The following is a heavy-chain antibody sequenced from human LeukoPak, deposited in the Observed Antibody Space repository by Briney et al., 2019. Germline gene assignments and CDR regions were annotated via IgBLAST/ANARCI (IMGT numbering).Heavy chain of an antibody. D-gene: IGHD6-19*01. J-gene: IGHJ4*02. CDR3: ARRLGGMFDY. V-gene: IGHV1-69*13. CDR1: GGTFSSYA. CDR2: IIPIFGTA. Sequence: ASVKVSCKASGGTFSSYAISWVRQAPGQGLEWMGGIIPIFGTANYAQKFQGRVTITADESTCTAYMELSSLRSEDTAVYYCARRLGGMFDYWGQGTLVTVSS.